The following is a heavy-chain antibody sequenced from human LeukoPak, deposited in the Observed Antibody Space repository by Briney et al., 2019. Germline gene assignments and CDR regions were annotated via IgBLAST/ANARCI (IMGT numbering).Heavy chain of an antibody. V-gene: IGHV4-39*07. CDR3: ARDGFYYHYYMDV. D-gene: IGHD1-14*01. J-gene: IGHJ6*03. CDR2: VSYSGAT. CDR1: GGTVTSSTYF. Sequence: SETLSLTCTLSGGTVTSSTYFWGWIRQPPGKGLEWIGSVSYSGATYYNPSLKSRVSMSVHTSKNQFSLKLSSVTAADTAVYYCARDGFYYHYYMDVWGEGTTVTVSS.